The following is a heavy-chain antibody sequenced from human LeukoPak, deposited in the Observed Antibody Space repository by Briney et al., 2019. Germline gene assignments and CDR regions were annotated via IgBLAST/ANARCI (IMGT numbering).Heavy chain of an antibody. CDR3: ARHKKAVVDFDY. D-gene: IGHD3-22*01. Sequence: SETLSLTCSVSGVSIFSYYWSWIRQPPGKGLEWIGYIYYSGSTNYNPSLKSRVTISVDTSKNQFSLKLSSVTAADTAVYYCARHKKAVVDFDYWGQGTLVTVSS. J-gene: IGHJ4*02. CDR1: GVSIFSYY. V-gene: IGHV4-59*08. CDR2: IYYSGST.